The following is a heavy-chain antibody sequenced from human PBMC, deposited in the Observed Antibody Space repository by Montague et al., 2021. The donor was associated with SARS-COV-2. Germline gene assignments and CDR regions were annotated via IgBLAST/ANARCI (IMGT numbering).Heavy chain of an antibody. Sequence: SETLSLTCTVSGGSISSNNYCWDWIRQPPGKVLEWIGSIYDSGSTYYNPSLKSRVTISVDTSKNHFSLKLNSVTAADTAVYYCARRGRKLLPVATTIGGFDIWGQGTMVTVSS. D-gene: IGHD5-12*01. J-gene: IGHJ3*02. CDR3: ARRGRKLLPVATTIGGFDI. V-gene: IGHV4-39*02. CDR2: IYDSGST. CDR1: GGSISSNNYC.